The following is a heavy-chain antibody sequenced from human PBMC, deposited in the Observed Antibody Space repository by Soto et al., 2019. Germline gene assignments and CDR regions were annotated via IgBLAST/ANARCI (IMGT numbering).Heavy chain of an antibody. CDR3: AKDLFSSGYYTGIITGFDY. Sequence: EVQLLESGGGLVQPGGSLRLSCAASGFTFSSYAMSWVRQAPGKGLEWVSAISGSGGSTYYADSVKGRFTISRDNSKNTLYLQMNSLRAEDTAVYYCAKDLFSSGYYTGIITGFDYWGQGTLVTVSS. D-gene: IGHD3-3*01. CDR1: GFTFSSYA. J-gene: IGHJ4*02. CDR2: ISGSGGST. V-gene: IGHV3-23*01.